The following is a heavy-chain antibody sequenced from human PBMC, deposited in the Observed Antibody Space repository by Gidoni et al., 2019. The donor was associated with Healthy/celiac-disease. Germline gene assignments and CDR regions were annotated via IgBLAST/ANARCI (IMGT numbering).Heavy chain of an antibody. J-gene: IGHJ4*02. CDR2: LYSGGST. Sequence: EVQLVESGGGSTQPGGSLRLSCAASGFTVSSNYMSWVRQAPGKGLEWVPVLYSGGSTYYADSVKVRFTISRDNSKNTLYLQMNSLRAEDTAVYYCARSAGYGPYYFDYWGQGTLVTVSS. CDR1: GFTVSSNY. V-gene: IGHV3-53*01. D-gene: IGHD5-18*01. CDR3: ARSAGYGPYYFDY.